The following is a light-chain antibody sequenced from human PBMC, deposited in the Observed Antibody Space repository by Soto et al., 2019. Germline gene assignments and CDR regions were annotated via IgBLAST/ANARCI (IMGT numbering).Light chain of an antibody. V-gene: IGKV3-11*01. CDR2: DAS. CDR3: QQYCSPPRT. J-gene: IGKJ1*01. CDR1: QSVNNY. Sequence: EIVLTQSPSILSLSPGEIATLSCRASQSVNNYLAWYQQRSGQAPRLLIYDASNRATGIPARFSGSGSGTDFTLTISSREPEDFAVYYCQQYCSPPRTFGQGTKV.